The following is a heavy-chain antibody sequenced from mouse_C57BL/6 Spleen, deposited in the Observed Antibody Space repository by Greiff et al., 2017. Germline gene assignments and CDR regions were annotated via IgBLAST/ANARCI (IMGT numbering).Heavy chain of an antibody. CDR2: IYPGDGDT. D-gene: IGHD2-4*01. CDR1: GYAFSSSW. V-gene: IGHV1-82*01. J-gene: IGHJ3*01. CDR3: SCGYDYVWFAY. Sequence: QVQLQQSGPELVKPGASVKISCKASGYAFSSSWMNWVKQRPGKGLEWIGRIYPGDGDTNYNGKFKGKATLTADKSSSTAYMQLSSLTSEDSAVYFCSCGYDYVWFAYWGQGTLVTVSA.